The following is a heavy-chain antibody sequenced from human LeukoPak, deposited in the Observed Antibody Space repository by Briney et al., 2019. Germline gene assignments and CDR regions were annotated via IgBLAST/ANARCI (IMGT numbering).Heavy chain of an antibody. CDR1: GFTFTTYP. Sequence: GGSLRLSCAVSGFTFTTYPMNWFRQAPGKGLEWVAHIKPDGNEKYYVDSVKGRFTISRDNAKNSVYLQMNSLRAEDTAVYYCAKGQRVTIFGVVSLKFDYWGQGTLVTVSS. V-gene: IGHV3-7*03. CDR3: AKGQRVTIFGVVSLKFDY. J-gene: IGHJ4*02. D-gene: IGHD3-3*01. CDR2: IKPDGNEK.